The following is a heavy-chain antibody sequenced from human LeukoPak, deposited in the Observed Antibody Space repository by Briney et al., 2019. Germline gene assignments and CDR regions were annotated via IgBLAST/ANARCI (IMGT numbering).Heavy chain of an antibody. CDR2: ISGSGGST. D-gene: IGHD3-10*02. V-gene: IGHV3-23*01. CDR3: AELGITMIGGV. Sequence: PGGSLRLSCAASGFTFSSYRMNWVRQAPGKGLEWVSAISGSGGSTYYADSVKGRFTISRDNSKNTVYLQMNSLRAEDTAVYYCAELGITMIGGVWGKGTTVTISS. J-gene: IGHJ6*04. CDR1: GFTFSSYR.